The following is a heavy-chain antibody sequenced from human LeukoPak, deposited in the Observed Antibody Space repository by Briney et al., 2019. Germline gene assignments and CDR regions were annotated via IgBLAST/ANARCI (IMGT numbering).Heavy chain of an antibody. V-gene: IGHV3-20*04. J-gene: IGHJ2*01. Sequence: PGGSLRLSCAASGFTFDDYGMSWVRQAPGKGLEWVSGINWNGGSTGYADSVKGRLTISRDNAENSLYLQMNSLRAEDTAVYYCARGLTGTYSPVYWYFDLWGRGTLVTVSS. CDR2: INWNGGST. CDR3: ARGLTGTYSPVYWYFDL. CDR1: GFTFDDYG. D-gene: IGHD1-14*01.